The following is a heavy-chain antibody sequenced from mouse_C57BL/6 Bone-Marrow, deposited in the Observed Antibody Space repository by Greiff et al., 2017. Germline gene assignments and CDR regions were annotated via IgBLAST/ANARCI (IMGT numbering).Heavy chain of an antibody. CDR2: IYPRSGTT. V-gene: IGHV1-81*01. CDR3: AKLWSDSAY. J-gene: IGHJ3*01. D-gene: IGHD1-1*02. CDR1: GYTFTSYG. Sequence: QVQLQQSGAELARPGASVTLSCTASGYTFTSYGISWVKQRTGQGLEWIGEIYPRSGTTYYNEKFKGTATLTADKSSSTAYMELRSLTAEDSAVYFCAKLWSDSAYWGQGTLVTVSA.